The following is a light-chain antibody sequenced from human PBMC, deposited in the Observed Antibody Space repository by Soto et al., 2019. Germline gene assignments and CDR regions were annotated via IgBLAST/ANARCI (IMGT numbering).Light chain of an antibody. V-gene: IGKV3-11*01. J-gene: IGKJ1*01. Sequence: EIVLTQSPATLSSSPGERATLSCRASQSVSSYLAWYQQKPGQAPRLLIYDASNRATGIPARFSGSGSGTDFTLTISSLEPEDFAVYYCQQRGNWWTFGQGTKVEIK. CDR1: QSVSSY. CDR2: DAS. CDR3: QQRGNWWT.